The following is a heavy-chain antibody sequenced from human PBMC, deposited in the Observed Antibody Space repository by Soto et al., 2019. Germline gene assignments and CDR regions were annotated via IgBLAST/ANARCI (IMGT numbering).Heavy chain of an antibody. CDR2: LSRGGGST. D-gene: IGHD5-12*01. J-gene: IGHJ3*02. CDR1: GFTYSSHG. CDR3: ARDGQYRTDGFDI. Sequence: EAQLLESGGELIQPGGSLRLSCAASGFTYSSHGMSWVRQAPGKGLEWIAGLSRGGGSTYYADSVKGRFTISRDNSKNALELIMNSLRVEDTALYYCARDGQYRTDGFDIWGQGTMVTVSS. V-gene: IGHV3-23*01.